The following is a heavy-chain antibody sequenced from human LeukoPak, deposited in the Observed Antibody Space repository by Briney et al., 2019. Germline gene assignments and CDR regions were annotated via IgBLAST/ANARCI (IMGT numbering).Heavy chain of an antibody. CDR3: GASRQYVGAFDI. D-gene: IGHD3-16*01. Sequence: GGSLRLSCAASGFTFSSYELYWVRQAPGKGLEWISYISSRSSTIKYADSVRGRFTISRADARESLFLQMNSLRAEDTAIYYCGASRQYVGAFDIWGQGTQVTVSS. CDR1: GFTFSSYE. J-gene: IGHJ3*02. V-gene: IGHV3-48*03. CDR2: ISSRSSTI.